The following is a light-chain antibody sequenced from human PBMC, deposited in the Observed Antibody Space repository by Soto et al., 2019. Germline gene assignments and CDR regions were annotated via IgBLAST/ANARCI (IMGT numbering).Light chain of an antibody. Sequence: DIQMTQSPSSLSASVGDRVTITCRASQGISTYLSWYQQKPGKAPKLLIYAASSLQSGVPSRFSGSGSETDFTLTISSLQPEDFATYSCHQRYSTTWTFGQGTKVEIK. CDR2: AAS. V-gene: IGKV1-39*01. CDR3: HQRYSTTWT. CDR1: QGISTY. J-gene: IGKJ1*01.